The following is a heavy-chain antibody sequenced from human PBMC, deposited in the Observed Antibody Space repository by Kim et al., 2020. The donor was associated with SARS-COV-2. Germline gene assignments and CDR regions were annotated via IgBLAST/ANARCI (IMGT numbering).Heavy chain of an antibody. CDR2: IYHTGST. J-gene: IGHJ6*02. CDR1: GGSISGDY. CDR3: ARAPKHAYSPGAMDV. Sequence: SETLSLTCTVSGGSISGDYWSWIRQTPGKGLEYLGYIYHTGSTTYNPSLKSRLTVSVDTSKNEFSLKLESVTAEDTATYYCARAPKHAYSPGAMDVWGQGTTVTVSS. D-gene: IGHD3-16*01. V-gene: IGHV4-59*13.